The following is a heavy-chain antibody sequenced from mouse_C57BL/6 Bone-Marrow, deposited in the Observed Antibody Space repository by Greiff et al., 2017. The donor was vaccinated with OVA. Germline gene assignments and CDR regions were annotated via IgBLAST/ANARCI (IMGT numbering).Heavy chain of an antibody. CDR1: GFTFTDYY. V-gene: IGHV7-3*01. CDR2: IRNKANGYTT. Sequence: EVKLVESGGGLVQPGGSLSLSCAASGFTFTDYYMSWVRQPPGKALEWLGFIRNKANGYTTEYSASVKGRFTISRDNSQSILYLQMNALRAEDSAPYYWARWGGPEETWYFDYWGQGTTLTVSS. CDR3: ARWGGPEETWYFDY. J-gene: IGHJ2*01.